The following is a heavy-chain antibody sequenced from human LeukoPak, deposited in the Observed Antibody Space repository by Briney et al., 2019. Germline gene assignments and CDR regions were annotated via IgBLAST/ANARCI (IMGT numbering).Heavy chain of an antibody. Sequence: GGSLRLSCAASGLTFSTYAMNWVRQAPGKGLERVSSISSSSYIYYADSVKGRFTISRDNAKNSLYLQMNGLRAEDTAFYYCASLLLWFGEFPREMDVWGKGTTVTVSS. CDR1: GLTFSTYA. J-gene: IGHJ6*04. D-gene: IGHD3-10*01. CDR2: ISSSSYI. CDR3: ASLLLWFGEFPREMDV. V-gene: IGHV3-21*01.